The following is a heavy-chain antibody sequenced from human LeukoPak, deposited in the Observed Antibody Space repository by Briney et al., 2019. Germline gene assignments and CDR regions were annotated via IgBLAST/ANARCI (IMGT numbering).Heavy chain of an antibody. J-gene: IGHJ4*02. CDR2: ISWNSGSI. CDR3: AKSTLYGDGPFDY. CDR1: GFTFSDYN. V-gene: IGHV3-9*01. D-gene: IGHD4-17*01. Sequence: PGGSLRLSCAASGFTFSDYNMHWVRQAPGKGLEWVSGISWNSGSIGYADSVKGRFTISRDNAKNSLYLQMNSLRAEDTALYYCAKSTLYGDGPFDYWGQGTLVTVSS.